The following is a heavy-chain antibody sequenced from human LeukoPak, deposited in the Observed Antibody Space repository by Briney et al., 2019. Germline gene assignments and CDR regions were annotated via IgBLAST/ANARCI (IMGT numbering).Heavy chain of an antibody. V-gene: IGHV3-43D*04. CDR2: ISWDGGST. CDR1: GFTFDDYA. D-gene: IGHD2-2*01. J-gene: IGHJ6*03. CDR3: AKDRVAVGRYCSSTSCRYYYYYYMDV. Sequence: PGGSLRLSCAASGFTFDDYAMHWVRHAPGKGLEWVSLISWDGGSTYYADSVKGRFTISRDNSKNSLYLQMNSLRAEDTALYYCAKDRVAVGRYCSSTSCRYYYYYYMDVWGKGTTVTVSS.